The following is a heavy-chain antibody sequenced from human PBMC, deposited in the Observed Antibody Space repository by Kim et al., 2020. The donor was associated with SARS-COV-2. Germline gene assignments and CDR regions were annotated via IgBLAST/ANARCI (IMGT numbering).Heavy chain of an antibody. V-gene: IGHV4-34*01. D-gene: IGHD3-10*01. CDR3: ARAPVYPTYYYGSGSYYFDY. Sequence: SETLSLTCAVYGGSFSGYYWSWIRQPPGKGLEWIGEINHSGSTNYNPSLKSRVTISVDTSKNQFSLKLSSVTAADTAVYYCARAPVYPTYYYGSGSYYFDYWGQGTLVTVSS. CDR2: INHSGST. J-gene: IGHJ4*02. CDR1: GGSFSGYY.